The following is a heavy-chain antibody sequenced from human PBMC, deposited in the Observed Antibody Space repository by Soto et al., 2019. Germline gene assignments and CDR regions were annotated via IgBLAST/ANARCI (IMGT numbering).Heavy chain of an antibody. J-gene: IGHJ5*02. CDR1: GFSLNTSTVG. D-gene: IGHD2-15*01. CDR2: IYYNGDE. Sequence: QITLKESGPTLVRPTQTLTLTCTFSGFSLNTSTVGVGWIRQPPGKALEWLALIYYNGDERYTPSLRGRLTITKDSSKNQAALTIPVMAPADTATYSCAGRGVLVGAAFGSRPELDHWGQGTRVTVTS. CDR3: AGRGVLVGAAFGSRPELDH. V-gene: IGHV2-5*01.